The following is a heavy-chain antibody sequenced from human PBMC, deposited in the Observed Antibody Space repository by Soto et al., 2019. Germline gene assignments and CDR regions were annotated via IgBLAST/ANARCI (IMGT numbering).Heavy chain of an antibody. CDR2: ISYDESEE. Sequence: QVQLVESGGGVVQPGGSLRLSCAASGFTFSAYGMHWVRQAPGKGLEWVALISYDESEENYADSVKGRFTISRDNSKNTLYLHMDSLGAEDTAVYYCARSIVPKITRLVDVWGQGTLVTVSS. CDR3: ARSIVPKITRLVDV. CDR1: GFTFSAYG. V-gene: IGHV3-30-3*01. J-gene: IGHJ4*02. D-gene: IGHD3-16*01.